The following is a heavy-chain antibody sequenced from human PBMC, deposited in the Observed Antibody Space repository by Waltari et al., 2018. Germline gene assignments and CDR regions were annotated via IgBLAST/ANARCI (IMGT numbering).Heavy chain of an antibody. CDR2: IRYDGSNK. J-gene: IGHJ4*02. Sequence: QVQLVESGGGVVQPGGSLRLSCAASGFTFSSYGMHWVRQAPGKGLEWVAFIRYDGSNKYYADSGKGRFTISRDNSKNTLYLQMNSLRAEDTAVYYCAKDGSRYYDFWSGYRTAEPIDYWGQGTLVTVSS. CDR1: GFTFSSYG. CDR3: AKDGSRYYDFWSGYRTAEPIDY. V-gene: IGHV3-30*02. D-gene: IGHD3-3*01.